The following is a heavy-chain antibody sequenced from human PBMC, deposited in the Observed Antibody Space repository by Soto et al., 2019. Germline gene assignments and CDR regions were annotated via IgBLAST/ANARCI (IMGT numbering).Heavy chain of an antibody. J-gene: IGHJ4*02. V-gene: IGHV4-59*08. Sequence: PSETLSLTCSVSGGSISSYYWSWIRQPPGKGLEWIGYIYYSVSTNYNPSLKSRVTISVDTSKNQFSLKLSSVTAADTAVYYCARHGDYYDSSGPIDYWGQGTLVTVS. CDR3: ARHGDYYDSSGPIDY. CDR2: IYYSVST. D-gene: IGHD3-22*01. CDR1: GGSISSYY.